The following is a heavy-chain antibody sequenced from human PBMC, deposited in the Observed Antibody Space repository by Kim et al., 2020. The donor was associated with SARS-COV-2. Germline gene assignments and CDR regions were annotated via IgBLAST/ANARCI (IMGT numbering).Heavy chain of an antibody. CDR3: ARDVLLVVLPGGWFDP. V-gene: IGHV1-3*01. CDR2: INAGNGNT. J-gene: IGHJ5*02. Sequence: ASVKVSCKASGYTFTSYAMHWVRQAPGQRLEWMGWINAGNGNTKYSQKFQGRVTITRDTSASTAYMELSSLRSEDTAVYYCARDVLLVVLPGGWFDPWGQGTLVTVSS. D-gene: IGHD2-2*01. CDR1: GYTFTSYA.